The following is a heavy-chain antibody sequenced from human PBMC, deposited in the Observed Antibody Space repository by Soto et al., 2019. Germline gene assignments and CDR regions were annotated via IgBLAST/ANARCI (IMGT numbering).Heavy chain of an antibody. V-gene: IGHV3-74*01. CDR3: ARVPDPSPVAGTGEAFDI. CDR1: GFTFSSYW. D-gene: IGHD6-19*01. CDR2: INSDGSST. Sequence: EVQLVESGGGLVQPGGSLRLSCAASGFTFSSYWMHWVRQAPGKGLVWVSRINSDGSSTSYADSVKGRFTISRDNAKNTLYLQMNSLRAEDTAVYYCARVPDPSPVAGTGEAFDIWGQGTMVTVSS. J-gene: IGHJ3*02.